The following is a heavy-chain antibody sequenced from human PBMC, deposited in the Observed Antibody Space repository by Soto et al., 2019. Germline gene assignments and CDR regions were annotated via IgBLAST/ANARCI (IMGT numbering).Heavy chain of an antibody. Sequence: PGESLKISCKGSGYSFTSYWIGWVRQMPGKGLEWMGIIYPGDSDTRYSPSFQGQVTISADKSISTAYLQWSSLKASDTAMYYCARTFRDIVLGPQIDYWGQGTLVTVSS. CDR1: GYSFTSYW. J-gene: IGHJ4*02. CDR3: ARTFRDIVLGPQIDY. D-gene: IGHD2-8*02. CDR2: IYPGDSDT. V-gene: IGHV5-51*01.